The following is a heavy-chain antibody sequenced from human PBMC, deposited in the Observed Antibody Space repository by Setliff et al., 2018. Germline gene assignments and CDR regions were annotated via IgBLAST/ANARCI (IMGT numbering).Heavy chain of an antibody. CDR3: ARVGSKPQLGWFDP. D-gene: IGHD1-26*01. CDR1: GFTFSTYW. J-gene: IGHJ5*02. CDR2: ISTDGSSI. V-gene: IGHV3-74*03. Sequence: SCVTSGFTFSTYWMHWVRQAPGQGLVWVARISTDGSSITYADSVKGRFTISRDNARNTLYLQMNSLTAEDTAVYYCARVGSKPQLGWFDPWGQGTLVT.